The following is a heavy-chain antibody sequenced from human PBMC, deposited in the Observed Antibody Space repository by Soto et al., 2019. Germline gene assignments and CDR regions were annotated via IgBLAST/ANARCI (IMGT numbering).Heavy chain of an antibody. CDR2: INHSGST. J-gene: IGHJ5*02. V-gene: IGHV4-34*01. Sequence: SETLSLTCAVYGGSFSGYYWSWIRQPPGKGLEWIGEINHSGSTNYNPSLKSRVTISVDTSKNQFSLKLSSVTAADTAIYYCERLPVVVIALGYFDPWGPGTLVTVSS. D-gene: IGHD2-21*01. CDR3: ERLPVVVIALGYFDP. CDR1: GGSFSGYY.